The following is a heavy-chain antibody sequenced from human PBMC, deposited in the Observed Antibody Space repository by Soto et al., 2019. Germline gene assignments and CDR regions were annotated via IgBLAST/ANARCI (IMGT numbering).Heavy chain of an antibody. CDR1: GYTLPQYN. V-gene: IGHV1-3*01. CDR2: INAGNGNT. D-gene: IGHD2-2*01. J-gene: IGHJ4*02. Sequence: GALVKVFPKASGYTLPQYNILWVGHGPRQRLEWMGCINAGNGNTKYSQKFQGRATITRDTSASTAYMELSSLRSEDTAVYFCSRDLVVVPAAKGGRYWGQGTLVTVSS. CDR3: SRDLVVVPAAKGGRY.